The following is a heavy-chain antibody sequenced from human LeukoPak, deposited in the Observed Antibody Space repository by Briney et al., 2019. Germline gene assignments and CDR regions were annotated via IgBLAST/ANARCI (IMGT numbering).Heavy chain of an antibody. Sequence: PSETLSLTCAVSIXSTNGNYWSWVRQSPGKGLEWIGEVHRSGSTNYKPSLKRRVTISIDRSKDQISLDLTSVTAADTAVYYCARELLNAPTPGAYWGQGILVTVSS. D-gene: IGHD2-21*01. J-gene: IGHJ4*02. CDR1: IXSTNGNY. V-gene: IGHV4-4*02. CDR3: ARELLNAPTPGAY. CDR2: VHRSGST.